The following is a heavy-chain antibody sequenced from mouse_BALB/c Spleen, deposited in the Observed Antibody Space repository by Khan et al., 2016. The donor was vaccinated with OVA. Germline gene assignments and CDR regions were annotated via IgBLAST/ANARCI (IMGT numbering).Heavy chain of an antibody. CDR2: IYPHNGDT. CDR3: VYSGYSSFAY. CDR1: GYTFTDYI. V-gene: IGHV1S29*02. D-gene: IGHD2-2*01. J-gene: IGHJ3*01. Sequence: MQLEESGPEQVKPGASVRISCRASGYTFTDYIMDWVKQSPGKSLEWIGYIYPHNGDTGYNQKFKTKVTLTVDTSSSTASMQLRSLTSEDSAVYYCVYSGYSSFAYWGQGTMVTVSA.